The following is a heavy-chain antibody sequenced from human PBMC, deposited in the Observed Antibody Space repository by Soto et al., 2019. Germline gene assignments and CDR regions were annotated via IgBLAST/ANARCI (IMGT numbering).Heavy chain of an antibody. V-gene: IGHV3-7*01. CDR2: IKQDGSEK. CDR3: VPGFDY. J-gene: IGHJ4*02. Sequence: SLRLSCAASGFIFSSYWMSWVRQAPGKGLEWVANIKQDGSEKNYVDSVKGRFTISRDNAKNSLYLQMNSLRAEDTAVYYCVPGFDYWGQGTLVTVSS. CDR1: GFIFSSYW.